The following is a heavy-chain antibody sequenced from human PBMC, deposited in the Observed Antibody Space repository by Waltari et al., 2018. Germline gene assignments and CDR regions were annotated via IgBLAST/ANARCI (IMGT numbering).Heavy chain of an antibody. CDR1: GYTFVNFH. Sequence: QVQLVQSGAEVKKPGASVNVSCKASGYTFVNFHIHWVRQAPGHCLEWIGKINPSGGSAGYPQKFKGRITMTRDTSTGTVYMVLSSLTSEDTAVYFCARVPPGPYYFDHWGQGTLVTVSS. V-gene: IGHV1-46*01. CDR2: INPSGGSA. J-gene: IGHJ4*02. CDR3: ARVPPGPYYFDH.